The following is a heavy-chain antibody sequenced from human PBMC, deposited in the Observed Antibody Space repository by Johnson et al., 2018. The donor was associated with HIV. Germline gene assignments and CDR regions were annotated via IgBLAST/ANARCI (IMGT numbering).Heavy chain of an antibody. V-gene: IGHV3-30*02. D-gene: IGHD3-10*01. J-gene: IGHJ3*01. CDR1: GFTVSSNY. Sequence: QVYLVESGGGLVQPGGSLRLSCAASGFTVSSNYMSWVRQAPGKGLEWVAFIRYDGSKKYHADSVKGRFTLSRDNSKNTLDLQMNSLTIEDTAVFYCAKTRMGGILDAFDLWGQGTMVIVS. CDR3: AKTRMGGILDAFDL. CDR2: IRYDGSKK.